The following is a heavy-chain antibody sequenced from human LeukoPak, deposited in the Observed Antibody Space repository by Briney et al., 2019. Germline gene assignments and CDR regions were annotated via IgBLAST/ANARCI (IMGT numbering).Heavy chain of an antibody. CDR2: TYRTSRWYN. Sequence: SQTLSLTCAISGDSVSSNSAAWNWIRQSPSRGLEWLGRTYRTSRWYNDYAVSVKSRISINPDTSKNQFSLQLSSVTPEDTAVYYCARDLPPGAAGVTGPFDYWGQGTLVTVSA. V-gene: IGHV6-1*01. D-gene: IGHD6-13*01. CDR1: GDSVSSNSAA. J-gene: IGHJ4*02. CDR3: ARDLPPGAAGVTGPFDY.